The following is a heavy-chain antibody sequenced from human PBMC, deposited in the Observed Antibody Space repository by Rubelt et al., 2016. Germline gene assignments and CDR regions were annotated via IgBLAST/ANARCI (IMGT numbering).Heavy chain of an antibody. CDR3: ARSQDTAMVRGYYYYGMDV. CDR2: ISYDGSNK. J-gene: IGHJ6*02. Sequence: VRQAPGKGLEWVAVISYDGSNKYYADSVKGRFTISRDNSKNTLYLQMNSLRAEDTAVYYCARSQDTAMVRGYYYYGMDVWGQGTTVTVSS. D-gene: IGHD5-18*01. V-gene: IGHV3-30*04.